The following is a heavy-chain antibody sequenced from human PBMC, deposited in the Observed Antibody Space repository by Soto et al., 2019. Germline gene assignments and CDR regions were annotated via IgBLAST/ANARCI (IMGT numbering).Heavy chain of an antibody. CDR3: ARGAHGSGYAVH. Sequence: QVQLVQSGTEVKKPGASVKVSCRTSGYTFTTYGINWVRQAPGQGLEWMGWISGYNGNTNYPQKFQGRVTTTTDTLTSTGYMEVRGLTSEDTAVYYCARGAHGSGYAVHWGQGTLVTVSS. CDR2: ISGYNGNT. D-gene: IGHD3-3*01. CDR1: GYTFTTYG. J-gene: IGHJ4*02. V-gene: IGHV1-18*01.